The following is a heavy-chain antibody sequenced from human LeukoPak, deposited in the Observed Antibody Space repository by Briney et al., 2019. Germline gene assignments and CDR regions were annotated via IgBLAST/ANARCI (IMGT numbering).Heavy chain of an antibody. D-gene: IGHD6-19*01. CDR2: IYYSGST. J-gene: IGHJ4*02. CDR3: ARASGPFDY. V-gene: IGHV4-59*12. CDR1: GGSISSYY. Sequence: KPSGTLSLTCTGSGGSISSYYWSWIRQPPGKGLEWIGYIYYSGSTNYNPSLKSRVTISVDTSKNQFSLKLSSVTAADTAVYYCARASGPFDYWGQGTLVTVSS.